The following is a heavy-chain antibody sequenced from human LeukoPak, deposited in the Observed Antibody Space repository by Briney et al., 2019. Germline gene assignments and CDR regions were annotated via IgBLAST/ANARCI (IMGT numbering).Heavy chain of an antibody. CDR3: ARVEASYYMDV. CDR2: MNPNSGNT. CDR1: GYTFTSYD. J-gene: IGHJ6*03. V-gene: IGHV1-8*01. Sequence: ASVKVSCKASGYTFTSYDINWVRQATGQGLEWMGWMNPNSGNTGYAQKFQGRVTMTRNTSISTAYMELRSLRSDDTAVYYCARVEASYYMDVWGKGTTVTVSS. D-gene: IGHD3-3*01.